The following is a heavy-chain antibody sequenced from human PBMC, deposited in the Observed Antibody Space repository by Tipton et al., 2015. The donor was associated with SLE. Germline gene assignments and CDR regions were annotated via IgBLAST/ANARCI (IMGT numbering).Heavy chain of an antibody. CDR3: AREDYGDFDY. V-gene: IGHV3-23*01. J-gene: IGHJ4*02. CDR1: GFTFSSYA. Sequence: GSLRLSCAASGFTFSSYAMSWVRQAPGKGLEWVSVISGSGAGRYYADSVKGRFTISRDNAKNSLYLQMNSLRAEDTAVYYCAREDYGDFDYWGQGTLVTVSS. CDR2: ISGSGAGR. D-gene: IGHD4/OR15-4a*01.